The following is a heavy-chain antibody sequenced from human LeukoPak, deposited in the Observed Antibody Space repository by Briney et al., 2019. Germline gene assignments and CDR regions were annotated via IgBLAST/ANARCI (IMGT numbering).Heavy chain of an antibody. CDR1: GYTFTGYY. Sequence: GASVKVSCKASGYTFTGYYMHWVRQAPGQGLEWMGWINPNSGGTNYAQKFQGRVTMTRDTSISTAYMELSRLRSGDTAVYYCARAFTMIVVVPDYRGQGTLVTVSS. V-gene: IGHV1-2*02. J-gene: IGHJ4*02. CDR2: INPNSGGT. CDR3: ARAFTMIVVVPDY. D-gene: IGHD3-22*01.